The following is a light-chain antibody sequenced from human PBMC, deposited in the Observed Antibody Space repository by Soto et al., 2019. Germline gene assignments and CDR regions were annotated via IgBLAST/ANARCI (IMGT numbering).Light chain of an antibody. CDR1: QSISGNS. V-gene: IGKV3-20*01. CDR2: DVS. Sequence: ELVLKQSPGTLSLSTGERATLSCRASQSISGNSLAWYRQDRGQAPRLIIYDVSTRATGIPDRFSGSGSGTDFTLTISRLEPEDFALFFCQHYGGSLWTFGQGTKVDIK. CDR3: QHYGGSLWT. J-gene: IGKJ1*01.